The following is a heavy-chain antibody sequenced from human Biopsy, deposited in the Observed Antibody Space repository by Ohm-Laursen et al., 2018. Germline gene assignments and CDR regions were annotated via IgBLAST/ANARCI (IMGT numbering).Heavy chain of an antibody. V-gene: IGHV4-59*01. D-gene: IGHD7-27*01. CDR3: ARLTGDPSY. Sequence: TLSLTCAVSGGSITDDYWSWIRQSPGKGLEWIGFISKGGDTTYNPSLKSRATISVDTSKNQFSLKVISVTAADTAVYYCARLTGDPSYWGQGSLVTVSS. CDR2: ISKGGDT. CDR1: GGSITDDY. J-gene: IGHJ4*02.